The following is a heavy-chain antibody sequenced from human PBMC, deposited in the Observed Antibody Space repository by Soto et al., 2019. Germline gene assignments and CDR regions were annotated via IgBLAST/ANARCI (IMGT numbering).Heavy chain of an antibody. V-gene: IGHV1-18*01. D-gene: IGHD3-3*01. CDR1: GYTFTSYG. CDR2: ISAYNGNT. Sequence: GASVKVSCKASGYTFTSYGISWVRQAPGQGLEWMGWISAYNGNTNYAQKLQGRVTMTADTSTSTAYMELRSLRSDDTAVYYCARDRAPYYDFWSGYRPHYYYYGMDVWGQGTTVTVSS. CDR3: ARDRAPYYDFWSGYRPHYYYYGMDV. J-gene: IGHJ6*02.